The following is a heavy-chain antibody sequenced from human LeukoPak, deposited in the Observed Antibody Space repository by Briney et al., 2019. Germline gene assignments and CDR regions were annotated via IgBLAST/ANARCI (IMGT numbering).Heavy chain of an antibody. V-gene: IGHV4-34*01. D-gene: IGHD3-10*01. CDR1: GGSFSDYY. J-gene: IGHJ4*02. CDR2: ISHSGST. CDR3: ARGIRITMVRGVTKYYFDY. Sequence: SETLSLTCAVYGGSFSDYYWSWIRQPPGKGLEWIGEISHSGSTSYNPSLKSRVTISVDTSKNQFSLKLSSVTAADTAVYYCARGIRITMVRGVTKYYFDYWGQGTLVTVSS.